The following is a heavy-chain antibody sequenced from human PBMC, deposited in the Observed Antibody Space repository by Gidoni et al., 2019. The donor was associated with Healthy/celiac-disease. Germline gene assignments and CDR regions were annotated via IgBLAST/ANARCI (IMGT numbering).Heavy chain of an antibody. CDR3: AKAARYSSGWYGVDWFDP. Sequence: EVQLVESGGGLVQPGGSLRLSCAASGFTFSSFALSWVRQAPGKGLEWVSAIRGSGGSTYCADSVKGRFTISRDNSKNTLYLQMNSLRAEDTAVYYCAKAARYSSGWYGVDWFDPWGQGTLVTVSS. J-gene: IGHJ5*02. CDR1: GFTFSSFA. CDR2: IRGSGGST. V-gene: IGHV3-23*04. D-gene: IGHD6-19*01.